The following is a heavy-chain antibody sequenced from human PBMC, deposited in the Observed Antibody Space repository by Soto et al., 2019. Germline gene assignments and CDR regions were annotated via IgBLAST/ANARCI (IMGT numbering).Heavy chain of an antibody. CDR2: IDPSDSHT. CDR1: GYSLTTFW. CDR3: ARRDCTLNTCDRWLDP. V-gene: IGHV5-10-1*01. Sequence: VESLKISCTGFGYSLTTFWVSWVRQTPGKGLEWMGTIDPSDSHTNYSPSFQGHVTISVDKSISTAYLQWGSLKASDTAIYYCARRDCTLNTCDRWLDPCGQGTPVTVAS. D-gene: IGHD2-21*02. J-gene: IGHJ5*02.